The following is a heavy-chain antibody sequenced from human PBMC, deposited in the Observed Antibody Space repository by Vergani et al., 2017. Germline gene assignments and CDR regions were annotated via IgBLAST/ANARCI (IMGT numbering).Heavy chain of an antibody. CDR2: INSNSGGT. CDR3: ARVGTSSNRDYFDC. J-gene: IGHJ4*02. CDR1: GYTFTDYF. Sequence: QVQLVQSGAEVKKPWASLKVSCKASGYTFTDYFMHWVRQAPGQGLEWMGWINSNSGGTNYAQKFQGRVTMTRDTSISTAYMELSNLRSDDTAVYYCARVGTSSNRDYFDCWGQGTLVTVSS. V-gene: IGHV1-2*02. D-gene: IGHD2-2*01.